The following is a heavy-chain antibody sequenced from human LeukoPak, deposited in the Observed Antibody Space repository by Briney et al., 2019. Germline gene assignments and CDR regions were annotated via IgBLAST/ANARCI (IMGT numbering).Heavy chain of an antibody. D-gene: IGHD4-17*01. CDR1: GFTFSNYN. CDR3: ARLYGPDAFDI. V-gene: IGHV3-48*02. CDR2: ISSTSSTV. J-gene: IGHJ3*02. Sequence: PGGSLRLSCAASGFTFSNYNMNWVRQAPGKGLEWVSYISSTSSTVYYADSVKGRFTVSRDNAENSLHLQMNSLRDEDTAMFYCARLYGPDAFDIWGQGTMVTVSS.